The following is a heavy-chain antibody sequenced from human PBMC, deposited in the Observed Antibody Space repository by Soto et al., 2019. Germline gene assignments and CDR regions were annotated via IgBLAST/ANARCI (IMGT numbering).Heavy chain of an antibody. D-gene: IGHD6-13*01. Sequence: EVQLLESGGGLVQPGGSLRLSCAASGFTFSSYAMSWVRQAPGKGLEWVSAISGGGCSTYYADSVKGRFTISRDNSKNTLYLQMNSLRAEDTAVYYCAATQQLATYYYYGMDVWGQGTTVTVSS. V-gene: IGHV3-23*01. J-gene: IGHJ6*02. CDR1: GFTFSSYA. CDR2: ISGGGCST. CDR3: AATQQLATYYYYGMDV.